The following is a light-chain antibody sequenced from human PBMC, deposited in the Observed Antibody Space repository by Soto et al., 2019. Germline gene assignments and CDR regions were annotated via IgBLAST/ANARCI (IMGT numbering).Light chain of an antibody. V-gene: IGKV1-13*02. J-gene: IGKJ5*01. CDR2: YAS. CDR3: QQFLSYPIT. CDR1: QDIRGA. Sequence: SQLTQSPDSLSASVGDKVTITCRASQDIRGALAWYQQSPGEAPRLLIYYASTLESGVPSRFSGSSSGTHFTLTISGLQPEDFATYYCQQFLSYPITFGQGTRLE.